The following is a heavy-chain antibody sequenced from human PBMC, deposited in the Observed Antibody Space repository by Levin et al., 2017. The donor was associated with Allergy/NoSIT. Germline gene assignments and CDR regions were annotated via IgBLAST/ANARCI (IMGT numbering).Heavy chain of an antibody. CDR3: ASSITFGGVPNEYFQH. D-gene: IGHD3-16*01. Sequence: KISCKASGGTFSSYAISWVRQAPGQGLEWMGGIIPIFGTANYAQKFQGRVTITADKSTSTAYMELSSLRSEDTAVYYCASSITFGGVPNEYFQHWGQGTLVTVSS. V-gene: IGHV1-69*06. CDR2: IIPIFGTA. CDR1: GGTFSSYA. J-gene: IGHJ1*01.